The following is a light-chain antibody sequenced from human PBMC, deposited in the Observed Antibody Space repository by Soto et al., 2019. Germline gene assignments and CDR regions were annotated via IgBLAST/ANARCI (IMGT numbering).Light chain of an antibody. Sequence: EIVMTQSPATLSVSPWERATLSCRASQSVSSNLAWYQQKPGQAPRLLIYGASTRATGVPSRFSGSGSGTDFTLTISSLQPEDFATYYCQHSYTTPPWTFGQGTKVDIK. V-gene: IGKV3D-15*01. CDR1: QSVSSN. CDR2: GAS. J-gene: IGKJ1*01. CDR3: QHSYTTPPWT.